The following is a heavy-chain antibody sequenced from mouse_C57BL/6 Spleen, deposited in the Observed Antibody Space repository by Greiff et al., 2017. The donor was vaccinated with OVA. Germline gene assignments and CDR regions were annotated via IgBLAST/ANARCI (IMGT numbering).Heavy chain of an antibody. CDR2: IYPGDGDT. V-gene: IGHV1-80*01. Sequence: VQLKESGAELVKPGASVKISCKASGYAFSSYWMNWVKQRPGKGLEWIGQIYPGDGDTNYNGKFKGKATLTADKSSSTAYMQLSSLTSEDSAVYFCAREGAAQATYYAMDYWGQGTSVTVSS. D-gene: IGHD3-2*02. CDR3: AREGAAQATYYAMDY. CDR1: GYAFSSYW. J-gene: IGHJ4*01.